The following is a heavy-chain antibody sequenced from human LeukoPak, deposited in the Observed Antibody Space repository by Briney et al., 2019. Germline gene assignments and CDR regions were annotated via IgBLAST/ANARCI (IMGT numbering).Heavy chain of an antibody. J-gene: IGHJ4*02. D-gene: IGHD4-17*01. CDR2: IKPDGSLI. Sequence: GGSLRLSCAASGFTFSSYWMTWVRQGPGKGLEWVANIKPDGSLIYYVDSVKGRFTISRDNAKNSLYLQMNSLRAEDTAVYYCASLYGDYPYWGQGTLVTVSS. V-gene: IGHV3-7*01. CDR3: ASLYGDYPY. CDR1: GFTFSSYW.